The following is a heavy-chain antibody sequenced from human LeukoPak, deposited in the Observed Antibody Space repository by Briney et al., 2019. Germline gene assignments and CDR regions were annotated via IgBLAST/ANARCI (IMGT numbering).Heavy chain of an antibody. Sequence: ASVKVSCKASGYTFTTYGITWVRQAPGQGLEWMGWIRAYNGNTNYAQNLQGRVTMTTDTSTSTAYTELRSLRSDDTAVYYCAREIQDYDILTGFTSRKLYFDYWGQGTLVTVSS. CDR1: GYTFTTYG. CDR3: AREIQDYDILTGFTSRKLYFDY. D-gene: IGHD3-9*01. V-gene: IGHV1-18*01. CDR2: IRAYNGNT. J-gene: IGHJ4*02.